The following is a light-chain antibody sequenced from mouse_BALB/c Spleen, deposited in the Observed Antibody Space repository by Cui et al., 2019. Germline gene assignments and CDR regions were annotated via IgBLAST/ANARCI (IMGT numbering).Light chain of an antibody. CDR3: QNDHSYPWT. Sequence: DIVMTQSPSSLSVSAGEKVTMSCKSSQSLLNSGNQKNYLAWYQQKPGQPPKLLIYGASTRGSGVPDRFTGSGSGTDFTLTISSVQAEDLAVYYCQNDHSYPWTFGGGTKLEIK. J-gene: IGKJ1*01. V-gene: IGKV8-28*01. CDR2: GAS. CDR1: QSLLNSGNQKNY.